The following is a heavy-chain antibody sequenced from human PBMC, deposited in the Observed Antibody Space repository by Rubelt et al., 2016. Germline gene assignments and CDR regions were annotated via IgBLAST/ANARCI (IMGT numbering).Heavy chain of an antibody. D-gene: IGHD3-3*01. CDR2: INPNSGGT. Sequence: APGQGLEWMGWINPNSGGTNYAQKFQGRVTITADESTSTAYMELSSLRSEDTAVYYCARDFLEWSDAFDIWGQGTMVTVSS. J-gene: IGHJ3*02. CDR3: ARDFLEWSDAFDI. V-gene: IGHV1-69*01.